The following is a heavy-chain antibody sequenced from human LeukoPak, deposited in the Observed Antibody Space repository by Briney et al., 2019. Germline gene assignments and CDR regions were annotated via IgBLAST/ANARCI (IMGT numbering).Heavy chain of an antibody. V-gene: IGHV3-30*02. CDR3: ARDWGTSSLHLVN. CDR1: GFTFSSNG. J-gene: IGHJ4*02. Sequence: PGGSLRLSCAASGFTFSSNGMHWVRQAPGKGLEWVAFIQNDGNNKKYADSVKGRFTISRDNSKNTLDLQMNSLRAEDTAVYYCARDWGTSSLHLVNWGQGTLVTVSS. CDR2: IQNDGNNK. D-gene: IGHD6-6*01.